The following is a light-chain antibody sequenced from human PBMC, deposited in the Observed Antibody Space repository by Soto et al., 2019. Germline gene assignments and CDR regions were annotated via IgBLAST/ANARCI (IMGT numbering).Light chain of an antibody. V-gene: IGLV2-23*01. CDR2: EAS. CDR3: CSFTSSDTWV. CDR1: SSDVGNSNF. Sequence: QSVLTQPASVSGSPGQSITVSCTGSSSDVGNSNFVSWYQHHPGKAPTLIIYEASKRPSGVSNRFSGSKSGNTASLTISGLQADDEADYYCCSFTSSDTWVFGGGTKLTV. J-gene: IGLJ3*02.